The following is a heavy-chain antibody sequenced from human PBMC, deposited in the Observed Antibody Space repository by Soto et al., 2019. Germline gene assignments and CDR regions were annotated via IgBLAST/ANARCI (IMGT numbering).Heavy chain of an antibody. CDR3: ARDLDYGGHSETFDI. V-gene: IGHV5-51*01. CDR2: IYPSNSGI. CDR1: GYSFTSYW. J-gene: IGHJ3*02. Sequence: GESLKISCKGSGYSFTSYWIGWVRQRPGTGLEWMGIIYPSNSGIRYNPSFQGQVTISADEFISTAYLQWSSLKASDTAIYYCARDLDYGGHSETFDIWGQGTMVTVSS. D-gene: IGHD4-17*01.